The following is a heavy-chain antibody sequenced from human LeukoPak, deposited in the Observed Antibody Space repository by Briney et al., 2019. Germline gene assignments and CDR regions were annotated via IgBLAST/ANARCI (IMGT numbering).Heavy chain of an antibody. D-gene: IGHD1/OR15-1a*01. J-gene: IGHJ4*02. V-gene: IGHV3-21*01. CDR2: ISSTSTYI. CDR3: ARAHQPRNNYGPAFDY. Sequence: PGGSLRLSCAASGFTFSSYSMNWVRQAPGKGLEWVSSISSTSTYIYYADSVKGRFTISRDNARNSLYLQMNSLRAEDTAVYYCARAHQPRNNYGPAFDYWGQGTLVTVSS. CDR1: GFTFSSYS.